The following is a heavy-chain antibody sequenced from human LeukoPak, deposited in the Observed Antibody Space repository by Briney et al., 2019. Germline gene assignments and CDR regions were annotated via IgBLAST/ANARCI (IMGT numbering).Heavy chain of an antibody. CDR2: INHSGST. J-gene: IGHJ5*02. Sequence: SETLSLTCAVYGGSFSGYYWSWIHQPPGKGLEWIGEINHSGSTNYNPSLKSRVAISVDTSKNQFSLKLSSVTAADTAMYYCARGGIAVAWGQGTLVTVSS. CDR1: GGSFSGYY. V-gene: IGHV4-34*01. D-gene: IGHD6-19*01. CDR3: ARGGIAVA.